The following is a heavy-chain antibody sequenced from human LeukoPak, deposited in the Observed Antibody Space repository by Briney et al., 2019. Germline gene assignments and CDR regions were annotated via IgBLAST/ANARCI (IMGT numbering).Heavy chain of an antibody. CDR2: IYHSGST. J-gene: IGHJ4*02. Sequence: SETLSLTCAVSGYSISSGYYWGWIRQPPGRGLEWIGSIYHSGSTYYNPSLKSRVTISVDTSKNQSSLKLSSVTAADTAVYYCARVVGSSWYCFDYWGQGTLVTVSS. D-gene: IGHD6-13*01. V-gene: IGHV4-38-2*01. CDR3: ARVVGSSWYCFDY. CDR1: GYSISSGYY.